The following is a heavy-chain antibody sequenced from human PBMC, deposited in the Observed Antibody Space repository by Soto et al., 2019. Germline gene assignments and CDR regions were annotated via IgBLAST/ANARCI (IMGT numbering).Heavy chain of an antibody. Sequence: SVKVSCKASGGTFIRYAINWVRQAPGQGLEWMGGIIPMFGTANYAQKFQGRVTITADESTNTGYMELRSLISEDTAVYYCARDGTLYDSSGYYYLYWGQGTLVTVSS. J-gene: IGHJ4*02. CDR2: IIPMFGTA. CDR1: GGTFIRYA. CDR3: ARDGTLYDSSGYYYLY. V-gene: IGHV1-69*13. D-gene: IGHD3-22*01.